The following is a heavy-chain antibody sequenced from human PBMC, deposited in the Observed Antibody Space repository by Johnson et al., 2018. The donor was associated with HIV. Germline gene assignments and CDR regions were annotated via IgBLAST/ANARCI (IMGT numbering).Heavy chain of an antibody. CDR2: ISYDGSNK. J-gene: IGHJ3*02. CDR3: AKTYYYDSSGSRAFDI. Sequence: QEQLVESGGGVVQPGRSLRLSCAASGFTLSSYTIHWVRQAPGKGLEWVAVISYDGSNKYYADSVKGRFTISRDNSKNTLYLQMNSLRADDTAVYNCAKTYYYDSSGSRAFDIWGQGTMVTVSS. V-gene: IGHV3-30*04. D-gene: IGHD3-22*01. CDR1: GFTLSSYT.